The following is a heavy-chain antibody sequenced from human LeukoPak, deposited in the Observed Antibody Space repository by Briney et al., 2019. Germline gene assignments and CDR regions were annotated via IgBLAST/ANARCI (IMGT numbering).Heavy chain of an antibody. CDR1: AGTFSSYA. D-gene: IGHD6-13*01. CDR2: IIPILGIA. Sequence: SVKVSCKASAGTFSSYAISWVRQAPGQGLEWMGRIIPILGIANYAQKFQGRVTITADKSTSTAYMELSSLRSEDTAVYYCARDSVAAVIHYYYYGMDVWGQGTTVTVSS. CDR3: ARDSVAAVIHYYYYGMDV. V-gene: IGHV1-69*04. J-gene: IGHJ6*02.